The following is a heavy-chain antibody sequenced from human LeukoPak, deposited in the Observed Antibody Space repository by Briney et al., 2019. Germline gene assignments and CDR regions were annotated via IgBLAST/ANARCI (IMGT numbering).Heavy chain of an antibody. Sequence: SSETLSLTCTVSGGSISSYYWSWIRQPAGKGLEWIGRIYTSGSTNYNPSLKSRVTMSVDTPKNQFSLKLSSVTAAETAVYYCAREGRYRYGYDEYHLYMDIWGKGTTVTVSS. CDR2: IYTSGST. V-gene: IGHV4-4*07. J-gene: IGHJ6*03. D-gene: IGHD5-18*01. CDR3: AREGRYRYGYDEYHLYMDI. CDR1: GGSISSYY.